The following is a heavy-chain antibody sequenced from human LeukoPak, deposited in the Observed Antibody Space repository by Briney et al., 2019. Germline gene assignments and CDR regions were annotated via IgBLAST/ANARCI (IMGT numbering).Heavy chain of an antibody. CDR1: GYIFIAYY. CDR3: AILIDGDYHPFRYY. V-gene: IGHV1-2*02. D-gene: IGHD4-17*01. CDR2: INPINGDT. Sequence: ASVKVSCKDSGYIFIAYYMHWIRQAPTQGLEWMGWINPINGDTTYAPKLQGRVTITRDTSIRTAYMDLGSLRSDDTGGYFFAILIDGDYHPFRYYWGEGSLVTVSS. J-gene: IGHJ4*02.